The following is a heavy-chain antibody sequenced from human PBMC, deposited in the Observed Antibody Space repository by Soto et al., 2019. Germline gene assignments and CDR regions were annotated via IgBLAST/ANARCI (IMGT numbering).Heavy chain of an antibody. CDR3: ARDPRGYCSGGSCYSGFDP. CDR1: GYTFTGYY. Sequence: ASVKVSCKASGYTFTGYYMHWVRQAPGQGLEWMGRINPNSGGTNYAQKFQGRVTMTRDTSISTAYMELSRLRSDDTAVYYCARDPRGYCSGGSCYSGFDPWGQGTLVTVSS. J-gene: IGHJ5*02. D-gene: IGHD2-15*01. V-gene: IGHV1-2*06. CDR2: INPNSGGT.